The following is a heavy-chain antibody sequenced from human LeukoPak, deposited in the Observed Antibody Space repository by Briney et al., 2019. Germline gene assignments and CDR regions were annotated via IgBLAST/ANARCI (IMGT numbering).Heavy chain of an antibody. V-gene: IGHV4-59*08. J-gene: IGHJ6*03. CDR2: IYRNGDT. D-gene: IGHD3-22*01. Sequence: PSETLSLTCTVSGGSISSHYWSWIRQSPGKGLEWIGAIYRNGDTYYNPSLKSRVTISLDTSKNQFSLRLNSVTAADTAVYYCARAKRDYYDNSGYESYYYFMDVWGKGTTVTVSS. CDR1: GGSISSHY. CDR3: ARAKRDYYDNSGYESYYYFMDV.